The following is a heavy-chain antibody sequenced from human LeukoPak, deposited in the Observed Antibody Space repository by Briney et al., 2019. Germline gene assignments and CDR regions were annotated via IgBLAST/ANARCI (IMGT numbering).Heavy chain of an antibody. D-gene: IGHD2-21*02. V-gene: IGHV1-18*01. Sequence: GASVKVSCKASGYTFTSYGISWVRQAPGQGLEWMGWISAYNGNTNYAQKLQGRVTMTTDTSTSTAYMGLRSLRSDDTAVYYCARDVNIEVVTATEFDYCGQGTLVTVSS. J-gene: IGHJ4*02. CDR1: GYTFTSYG. CDR3: ARDVNIEVVTATEFDY. CDR2: ISAYNGNT.